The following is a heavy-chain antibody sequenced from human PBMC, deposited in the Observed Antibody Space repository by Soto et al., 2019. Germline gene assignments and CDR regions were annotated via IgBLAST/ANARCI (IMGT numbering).Heavy chain of an antibody. J-gene: IGHJ4*02. CDR3: ARGLVDTASFDY. D-gene: IGHD5-18*01. Sequence: QVQLQQWGAGLLEPSETLSLTCAVYGGSFSGYYWSWIRQPPGKGLEWIGEINHSGSTNYNPSLTSRVTISVDTSKNQFSLKLSSVTAADTAVYYCARGLVDTASFDYWGQGTLVTVSS. CDR2: INHSGST. V-gene: IGHV4-34*01. CDR1: GGSFSGYY.